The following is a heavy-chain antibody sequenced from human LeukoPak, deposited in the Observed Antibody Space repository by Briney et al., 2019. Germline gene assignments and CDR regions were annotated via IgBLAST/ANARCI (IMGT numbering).Heavy chain of an antibody. CDR1: GGTFSSYA. CDR3: ARTKGRDNAFDI. D-gene: IGHD3-10*01. J-gene: IGHJ3*02. Sequence: ASVKVSCKASGGTFSSYAISWVRQAPGQGLEWMGRIIPILGIANYAQKFQGRVTITADKSTSTAYMELSSLRSEDTAVYYCARTKGRDNAFDIWGQGTMVTVSS. CDR2: IIPILGIA. V-gene: IGHV1-69*04.